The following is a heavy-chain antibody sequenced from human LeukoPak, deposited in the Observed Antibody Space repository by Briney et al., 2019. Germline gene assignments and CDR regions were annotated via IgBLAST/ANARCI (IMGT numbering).Heavy chain of an antibody. V-gene: IGHV1-2*02. CDR2: SNPNSGGT. CDR1: GYTFTDYC. D-gene: IGHD3-10*01. CDR3: ARVGVRGVIIADFDY. J-gene: IGHJ4*02. Sequence: ASVKVSCKASGYTFTDYCMHWVRQAPGQGLEWMGWSNPNSGGTNYTQKFQGRVTMTRDTSINTAYMELSSVTSDDTAVYYCARVGVRGVIIADFDYWGQGTLVTVSS.